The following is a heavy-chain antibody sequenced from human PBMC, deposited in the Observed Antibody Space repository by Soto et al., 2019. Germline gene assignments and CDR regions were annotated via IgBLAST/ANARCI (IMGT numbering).Heavy chain of an antibody. J-gene: IGHJ6*01. D-gene: IGHD6-13*01. CDR2: ISYDGSNK. CDR3: AKILYSSSWYANYYYYGMEV. CDR1: VFTFSSYG. Sequence: VGSLRLSCASSVFTFSSYGMHCVRHSPGKWLEWVAVISYDGSNKYYADSVKGRFTISRDNSKNTLYLQMNSLRAEDTAVYYCAKILYSSSWYANYYYYGMEVWGQGTTVIVSS. V-gene: IGHV3-30*18.